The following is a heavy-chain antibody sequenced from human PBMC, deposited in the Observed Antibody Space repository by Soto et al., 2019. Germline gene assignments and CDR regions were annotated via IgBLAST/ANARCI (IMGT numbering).Heavy chain of an antibody. CDR1: GGTFSSYA. CDR3: ARAYYDSSGYLYYFDY. CDR2: IIPIFGTA. J-gene: IGHJ4*02. D-gene: IGHD3-22*01. Sequence: GASVKVSCKASGGTFSSYAISWVRQAPGQGLEWMGGIIPIFGTANYAQKFQGRVTITADESTSTAYMELSSLRSEDTAVYYCARAYYDSSGYLYYFDYWGQGTLVTVSS. V-gene: IGHV1-69*13.